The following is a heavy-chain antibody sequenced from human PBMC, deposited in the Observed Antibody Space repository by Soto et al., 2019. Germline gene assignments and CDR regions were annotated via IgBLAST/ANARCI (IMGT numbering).Heavy chain of an antibody. CDR2: DNPSRGFV. CDR3: AIAGILDYHFATDV. D-gene: IGHD1-1*01. V-gene: IGHV1-46*02. Sequence: ASVKVSCKASGYYFNHYYIHWVRQAPGLGLEWMAIDNPSRGFVTHAPKFQDRVTVTRDTSTSTVYMELTSLRSDDSAVYYRAIAGILDYHFATDVLRQVTTVT. CDR1: GYYFNHYY. J-gene: IGHJ6*02.